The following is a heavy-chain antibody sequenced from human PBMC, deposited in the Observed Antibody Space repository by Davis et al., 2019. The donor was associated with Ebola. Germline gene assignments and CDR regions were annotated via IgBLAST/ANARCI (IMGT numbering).Heavy chain of an antibody. Sequence: ASVTVSCQASGYTFPSYYMHSVRKAPGQGLEWMGIINPSGGSTSYAQTFQGRVTMTRDTSTSTVYMELSRLRSDDTAVYYWAREAGYYIVWDVRWFDPWGQGTLVTVSS. CDR2: INPSGGST. V-gene: IGHV1-46*01. CDR3: AREAGYYIVWDVRWFDP. D-gene: IGHD3-22*01. CDR1: GYTFPSYY. J-gene: IGHJ5*02.